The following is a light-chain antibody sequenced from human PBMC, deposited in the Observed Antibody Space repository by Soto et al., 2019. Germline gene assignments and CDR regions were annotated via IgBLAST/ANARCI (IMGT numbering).Light chain of an antibody. CDR2: GAS. Sequence: EIVLTQSPGTLSLSPGERATLSCRASQSVSSSYLAWYQQKPGQAPRPLIYGASSRAIGIPDRFSGSGSGTDFTLTISRLEPEDVAVYYCQQYGSSPWTCGQGTKV. J-gene: IGKJ1*01. V-gene: IGKV3-20*01. CDR3: QQYGSSPWT. CDR1: QSVSSSY.